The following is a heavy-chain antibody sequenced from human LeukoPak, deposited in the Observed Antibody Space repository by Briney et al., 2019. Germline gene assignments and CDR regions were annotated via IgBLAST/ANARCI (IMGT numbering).Heavy chain of an antibody. Sequence: ASVKVSCKASGGTFSSYAISWVRQAPGQGLEWMGRIIPIFGIANYAQKFQGRVTITADKSTSTAYMELSSLRSEDTAVYYCASGPERPPRDYWGQGTLVTVSS. CDR3: ASGPERPPRDY. J-gene: IGHJ4*02. CDR2: IIPIFGIA. D-gene: IGHD1-14*01. V-gene: IGHV1-69*04. CDR1: GGTFSSYA.